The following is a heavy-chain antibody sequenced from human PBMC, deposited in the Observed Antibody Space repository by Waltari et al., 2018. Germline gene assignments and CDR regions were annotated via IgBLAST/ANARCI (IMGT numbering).Heavy chain of an antibody. CDR1: GGTFKNYA. CDR2: FMPTVDTS. CDR3: ARGSDGHKPYYYMDV. D-gene: IGHD2-21*01. J-gene: IGHJ6*03. V-gene: IGHV1-69*12. Sequence: QVQLVQSGAEVKKPGSSLKVSCKASGGTFKNYAINWVRQAPGQGLEWMGGFMPTVDTSSYTQKLQGRIAITADESMGTAYMELSGLMFDDTAIYFCARGSDGHKPYYYMDVWGKGTTVTISS.